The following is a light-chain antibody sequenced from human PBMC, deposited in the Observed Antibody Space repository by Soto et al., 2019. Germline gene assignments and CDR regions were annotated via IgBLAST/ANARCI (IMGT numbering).Light chain of an antibody. Sequence: QSVLTQPPSASGTPGQRVTISCSGSSSNVGGNPVNWYQHVPTTAPKLLIYTNTQRPSGVPDRFSGSKSGTSASLAIGGLQSEDEADYYCASWDDSLNGPVFGTGTKLTVL. CDR2: TNT. J-gene: IGLJ1*01. CDR3: ASWDDSLNGPV. CDR1: SSNVGGNP. V-gene: IGLV1-44*01.